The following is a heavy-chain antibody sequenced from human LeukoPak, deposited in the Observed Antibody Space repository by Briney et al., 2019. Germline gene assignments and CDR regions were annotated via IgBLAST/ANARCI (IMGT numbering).Heavy chain of an antibody. CDR3: ARGARFTILGYFDY. Sequence: PSETLSLTCAVYGGSFSGYYWSWIRQPPGKGLEWIGEINHSGSTNYNPSLKSRVTISVGTSKNQFSLKLSSVTAADTAVYYCARGARFTILGYFDYWGQGTLVTVSS. V-gene: IGHV4-34*01. CDR2: INHSGST. CDR1: GGSFSGYY. J-gene: IGHJ4*02. D-gene: IGHD3-3*01.